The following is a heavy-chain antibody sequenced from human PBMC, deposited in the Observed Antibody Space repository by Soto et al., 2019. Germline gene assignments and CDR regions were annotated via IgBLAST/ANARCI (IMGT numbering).Heavy chain of an antibody. D-gene: IGHD3-16*02. CDR1: GFTFSSYS. CDR2: ISSSSSTI. CDR3: ARVLYYDYIWGSYRQHYYMDV. J-gene: IGHJ6*03. V-gene: IGHV3-48*01. Sequence: EVQLVESGGGLVQPGGSLRLSCAASGFTFSSYSMNWVRQAPGKGLEWVSYISSSSSTIYYADSVKGRFTISRDNAKNSLYMQMNSLRAEDTAVYYCARVLYYDYIWGSYRQHYYMDVWGKGTTVTVSS.